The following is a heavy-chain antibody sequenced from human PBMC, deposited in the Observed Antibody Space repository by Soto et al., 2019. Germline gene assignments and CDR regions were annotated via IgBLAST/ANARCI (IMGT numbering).Heavy chain of an antibody. V-gene: IGHV3-53*04. Sequence: GGSLRLSCAASGFTVSSNYMSWVRQAPGKGLEWVSVIYSGGSTYYADSVKGRFTISRHNSKNTLYLQMNSLRAEDTAVYYCARMTDAPPSNCSGGSCYYGSRRDWFDPWGQGTLVTVSS. J-gene: IGHJ5*02. CDR3: ARMTDAPPSNCSGGSCYYGSRRDWFDP. D-gene: IGHD2-15*01. CDR2: IYSGGST. CDR1: GFTVSSNY.